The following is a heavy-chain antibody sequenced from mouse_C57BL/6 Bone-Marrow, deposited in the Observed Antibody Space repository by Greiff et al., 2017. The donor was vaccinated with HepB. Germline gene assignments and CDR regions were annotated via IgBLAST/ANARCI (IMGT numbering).Heavy chain of an antibody. J-gene: IGHJ4*01. V-gene: IGHV14-4*01. Sequence: VQLKESGAELVRPGASVKLSCTASGFNIKDDYMHWVKQRPEQGLEWIGWIDPENGDTEYASKFQGKATITADTSSNTAYLQLSSRTSEDTAVYYCTTWGGYAMDYWGQGTSVTVSS. CDR1: GFNIKDDY. CDR3: TTWGGYAMDY. CDR2: IDPENGDT.